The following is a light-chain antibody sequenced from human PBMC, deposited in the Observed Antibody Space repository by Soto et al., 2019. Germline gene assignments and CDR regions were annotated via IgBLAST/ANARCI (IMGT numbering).Light chain of an antibody. CDR3: SSYTTSYTQV. J-gene: IGLJ2*01. V-gene: IGLV2-14*01. CDR1: SSDVGGYNY. CDR2: EVT. Sequence: QSALTQPASVSGSPGQSITISCTGTSSDVGGYNYVSWYQHHPGKVPKLMIYEVTNRPSGISNRFSGSKSGNTASLTISGLQAEDEADYYCSSYTTSYTQVFGGGIKLTVL.